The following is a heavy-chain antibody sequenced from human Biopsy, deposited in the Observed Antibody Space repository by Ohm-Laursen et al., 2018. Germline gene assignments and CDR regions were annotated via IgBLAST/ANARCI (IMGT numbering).Heavy chain of an antibody. V-gene: IGHV1-69*06. CDR3: ATKLTGYFHH. D-gene: IGHD3-9*01. J-gene: IGHJ1*01. CDR1: GYSFTNFG. Sequence: SVKISCKGSGYSFTNFGITWVRQAPGQGLEWLGRIVPLFETTDSAQKFQGRVTITADRSTSTATMELRSLRSDDTAVYYCATKLTGYFHHWGQGTLVIVSS. CDR2: IVPLFETT.